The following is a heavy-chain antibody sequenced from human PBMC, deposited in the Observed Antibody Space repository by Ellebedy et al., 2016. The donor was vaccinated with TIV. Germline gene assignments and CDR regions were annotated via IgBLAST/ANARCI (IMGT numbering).Heavy chain of an antibody. Sequence: SVKVSXXASGYTFTSYAISWVRQAPGQGLEWMGGIIPIFGTANYAQKFQGRVTITADESTSTAYMELSSLRSEDTAVYYCARDLAAAGTARGDYWGQGTLVTVSS. CDR3: ARDLAAAGTARGDY. CDR1: GYTFTSYA. J-gene: IGHJ4*02. D-gene: IGHD6-13*01. V-gene: IGHV1-69*13. CDR2: IIPIFGTA.